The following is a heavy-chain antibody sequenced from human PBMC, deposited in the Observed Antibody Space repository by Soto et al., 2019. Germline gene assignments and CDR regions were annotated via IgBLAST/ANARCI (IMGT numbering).Heavy chain of an antibody. D-gene: IGHD6-13*01. V-gene: IGHV3-30*18. CDR2: ISYDGSNK. CDR1: GFTFSSYG. Sequence: QPGGSLRLSCAASGFTFSSYGMHWVRQAPGKGLEWVAVISYDGSNKYYADSVKGRFTISRDNSKNTLYLQMNSLRAEDTAVYYCAKDRVGSSWYQVLRYYYYYGMDVWGQGTTVTVSS. CDR3: AKDRVGSSWYQVLRYYYYYGMDV. J-gene: IGHJ6*02.